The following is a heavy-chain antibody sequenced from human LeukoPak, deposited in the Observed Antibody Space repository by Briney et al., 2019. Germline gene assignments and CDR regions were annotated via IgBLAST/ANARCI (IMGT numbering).Heavy chain of an antibody. CDR3: AKDQFEYYDSSGYPSYYYYGMDV. D-gene: IGHD3-22*01. CDR2: ISDSGGST. Sequence: PGGPLRLSCAASGFTFSSYAMSWVRQAPGKGLEWVSAISDSGGSTYYADSVKGRFTISRDNSKNTLYLQMNSLRAEDTAVYYCAKDQFEYYDSSGYPSYYYYGMDVWGQGTTVTVSS. J-gene: IGHJ6*02. CDR1: GFTFSSYA. V-gene: IGHV3-23*01.